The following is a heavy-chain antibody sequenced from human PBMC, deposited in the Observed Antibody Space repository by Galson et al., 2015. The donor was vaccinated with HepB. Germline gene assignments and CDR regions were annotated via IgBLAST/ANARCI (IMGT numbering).Heavy chain of an antibody. J-gene: IGHJ6*03. V-gene: IGHV3-13*01. CDR1: GFTFSSYD. CDR2: IGTAGDT. D-gene: IGHD3-3*01. Sequence: SLRLSCAASGFTFSSYDMHWVRQATGKGLEWVSAIGTAGDTYYPGSVKGRFTISRENAKNSLYLQMNSLRAGDTAVYYCARVAVFGWAMDVWGKGTTVTVSS. CDR3: ARVAVFGWAMDV.